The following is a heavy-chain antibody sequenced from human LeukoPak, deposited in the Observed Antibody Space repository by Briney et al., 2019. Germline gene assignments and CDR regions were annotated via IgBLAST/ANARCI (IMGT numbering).Heavy chain of an antibody. V-gene: IGHV1-69*05. D-gene: IGHD3-10*01. J-gene: IGHJ4*02. Sequence: SVKVSCKASGGTFSSYAISWVRQAPGQGLEWMGRIIPIFGTANYAQKFQGRVTITTDESTSTAYMELSSLRSEDTAMYYCARVVDYYGSGTLDYWGQGTLVTVSS. CDR2: IIPIFGTA. CDR3: ARVVDYYGSGTLDY. CDR1: GGTFSSYA.